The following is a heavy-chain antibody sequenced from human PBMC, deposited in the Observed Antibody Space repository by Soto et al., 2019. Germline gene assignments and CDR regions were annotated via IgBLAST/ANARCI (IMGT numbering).Heavy chain of an antibody. V-gene: IGHV4-34*01. J-gene: IGHJ6*02. CDR2: INHSGST. Sequence: PSETLSLTCAVYGGSFSGYYWSWIRQPPGKGLEWIGEINHSGSTNYNPSLKSRVTISVDTSRNQFSLKLSSVTAADTAVYYCARGDLFLFYYGMDVWGQGTTVTVSS. D-gene: IGHD2-21*01. CDR3: ARGDLFLFYYGMDV. CDR1: GGSFSGYY.